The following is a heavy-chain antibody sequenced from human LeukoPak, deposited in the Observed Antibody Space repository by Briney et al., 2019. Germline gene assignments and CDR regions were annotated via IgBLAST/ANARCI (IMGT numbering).Heavy chain of an antibody. J-gene: IGHJ5*02. V-gene: IGHV4-59*01. CDR1: GGSISSYY. D-gene: IGHD3-22*01. Sequence: PSETLSLTCTVSGGSISSYYWSWIRQPPGKGLEWIGYIYYSGSTNYNPSLKSRVTISVDTSKNQFSLKLSSVTAADTAVYYCARGVADDSSGYLVGTWGQGTLVTVSS. CDR3: ARGVADDSSGYLVGT. CDR2: IYYSGST.